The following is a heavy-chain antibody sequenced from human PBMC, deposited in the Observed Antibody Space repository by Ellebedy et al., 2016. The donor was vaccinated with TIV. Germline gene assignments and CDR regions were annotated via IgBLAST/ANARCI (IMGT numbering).Heavy chain of an antibody. D-gene: IGHD3-9*01. CDR3: ARVAAHDYDVFFYGMDV. V-gene: IGHV1-69*13. J-gene: IGHJ6*02. CDR2: IKPIVGTA. Sequence: AASVKVSCKASGYTFTGYYMHWVRQARGQGLEWMGGIKPIVGTANYAQKFQGRVTITADESTSTAHMELTSLRSEDTAVYYCARVAAHDYDVFFYGMDVWGQGTTVTVSS. CDR1: GYTFTGYY.